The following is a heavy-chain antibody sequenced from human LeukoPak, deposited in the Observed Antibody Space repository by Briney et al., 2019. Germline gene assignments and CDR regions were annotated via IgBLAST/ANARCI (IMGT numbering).Heavy chain of an antibody. J-gene: IGHJ4*02. V-gene: IGHV4-59*01. D-gene: IGHD4-23*01. CDR2: IYYSGST. CDR1: GGSISSYY. CDR3: ARIEDYGGNSVNY. Sequence: SETLSLTCTVSGGSISSYYWSWIRQPPGKGLEWIGYIYYSGSTNYNPSLKSRVTISVDASKNQFSLKLSSVTAADTAVYYCARIEDYGGNSVNYWGQGTLVTVSS.